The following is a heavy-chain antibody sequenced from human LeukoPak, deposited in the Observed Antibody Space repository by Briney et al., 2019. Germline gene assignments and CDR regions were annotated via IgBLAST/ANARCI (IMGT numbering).Heavy chain of an antibody. CDR1: GFTFSSYS. V-gene: IGHV3-21*01. D-gene: IGHD4-17*01. CDR3: ARAMTTVTTDDY. J-gene: IGHJ4*02. Sequence: GGSLRLSCAASGFTFSSYSMNWVRQAPGKGLEWVSSISSSSYIYYADSVKGRSTISRDNAKNSPYLQMNSLRAEDTAVYYCARAMTTVTTDDYWGQGTLVTVSS. CDR2: ISSSSYI.